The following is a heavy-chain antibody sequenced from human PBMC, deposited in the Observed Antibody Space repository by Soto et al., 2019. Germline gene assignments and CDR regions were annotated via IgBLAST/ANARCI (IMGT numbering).Heavy chain of an antibody. V-gene: IGHV3-21*01. Sequence: EVQLVESGGGLVKPGGSLRLSCAASGFTFSSYSMNWVRQAPGKGLEWVSSISSSSSYIYYADSVKGRFTISRDNAKNSLYLQMNSLRAEDTAVYYCARDGDVWSGYPGGDAFDIWGQGTMVTVSS. CDR3: ARDGDVWSGYPGGDAFDI. CDR2: ISSSSSYI. CDR1: GFTFSSYS. D-gene: IGHD3-3*01. J-gene: IGHJ3*02.